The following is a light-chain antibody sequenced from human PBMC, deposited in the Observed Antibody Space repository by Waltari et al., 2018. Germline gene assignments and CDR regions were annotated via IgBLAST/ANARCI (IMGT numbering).Light chain of an antibody. Sequence: QAGLTQPPSVSKGLRQTATLTCTGNSNNVGNQGAAWLQQHLGHPPKLLSYRNNNRPSGISERFSASRSGNTASLTITGLQPEDEADYYCSAWDSSLSAWVFGGGTKLTVL. CDR3: SAWDSSLSAWV. J-gene: IGLJ3*02. CDR1: SNNVGNQG. CDR2: RNN. V-gene: IGLV10-54*04.